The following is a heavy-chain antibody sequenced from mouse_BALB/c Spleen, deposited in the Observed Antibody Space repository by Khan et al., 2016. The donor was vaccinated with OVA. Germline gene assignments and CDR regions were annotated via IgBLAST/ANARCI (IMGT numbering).Heavy chain of an antibody. CDR1: GFSLTSYG. Sequence: QVQLKQSGPGLVQPSQSLSITCTVSGFSLTSYGVPWVRQSPGKGLEWLGVIWSGGITDYSAAFISRLSISKDNFKSQVFLKMNSLQANDTAIYYCARSYDYDDYLAYWGQGTLVTVSA. D-gene: IGHD2-4*01. CDR3: ARSYDYDDYLAY. V-gene: IGHV2-2*02. CDR2: IWSGGIT. J-gene: IGHJ3*01.